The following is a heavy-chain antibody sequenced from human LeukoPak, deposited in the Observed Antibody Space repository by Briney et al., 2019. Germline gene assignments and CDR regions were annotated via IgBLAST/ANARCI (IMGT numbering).Heavy chain of an antibody. CDR2: IKSKTDGGTT. D-gene: IGHD3-10*01. Sequence: GGSLRLSSAASGFTFSNAWLNWVRQAPGKGLEWVGHIKSKTDGGTTDYAARVKGRFTISRDDSTNTLFMQMNSLKTEDTAVYYCTLSWGSGSYYDYWGQGTLVTVSS. CDR1: GFTFSNAW. J-gene: IGHJ4*02. V-gene: IGHV3-15*01. CDR3: TLSWGSGSYYDY.